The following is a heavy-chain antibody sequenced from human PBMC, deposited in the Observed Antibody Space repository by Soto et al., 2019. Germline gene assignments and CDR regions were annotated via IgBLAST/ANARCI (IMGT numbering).Heavy chain of an antibody. D-gene: IGHD2-15*01. CDR2: IGTAGDT. V-gene: IGHV3-13*01. CDR3: AAAKNYYYGMDV. J-gene: IGHJ6*02. Sequence: PGESLKISCAASGFTFSSYDMHWVRQATGKGLEWVSAIGTAGDTYYPGSVKGLFTISRENAKNSLYFQMNSLRSEDTAVYYCAAAKNYYYGMDVWGQGTTVTVSS. CDR1: GFTFSSYD.